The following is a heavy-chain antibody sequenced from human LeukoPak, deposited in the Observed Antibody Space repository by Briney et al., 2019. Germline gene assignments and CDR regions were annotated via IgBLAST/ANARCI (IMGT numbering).Heavy chain of an antibody. V-gene: IGHV4-34*01. Sequence: ETLSLTCGVYGGSFSGYYWSGIRQPPGKGLEWSGEINHGGRTKYNPSLKSRVTISVATYKHQCSLKLTSVTAADTAVYYCARGQLWFGELLSSRTYYFDYWGQGTLVTVSS. J-gene: IGHJ4*02. CDR2: INHGGRT. CDR1: GGSFSGYY. D-gene: IGHD3-10*01. CDR3: ARGQLWFGELLSSRTYYFDY.